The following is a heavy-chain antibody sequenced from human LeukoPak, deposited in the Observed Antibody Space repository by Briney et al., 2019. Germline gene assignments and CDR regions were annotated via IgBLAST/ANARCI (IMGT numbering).Heavy chain of an antibody. Sequence: GSALRLACAASGFTLSSYAMHLVLQAPGKVLEWVAVISYDGSNKYYAESGKGRFTINRDNSMNSLYLQMNSLRAEDTAVYYCARDLRAGTIYYYYYYGMDVWGQGTTVTVSS. CDR3: ARDLRAGTIYYYYYYGMDV. V-gene: IGHV3-30*04. CDR1: GFTLSSYA. D-gene: IGHD6-19*01. CDR2: ISYDGSNK. J-gene: IGHJ6*02.